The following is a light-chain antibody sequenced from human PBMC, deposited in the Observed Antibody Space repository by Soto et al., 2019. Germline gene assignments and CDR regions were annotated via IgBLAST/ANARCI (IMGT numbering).Light chain of an antibody. CDR1: QSVTSTY. Sequence: EIVLTQSPGTLSLSPGERATISCRASQSVTSTYLAWFQQKPGQAPRLLIYSASSRAPGIPDRFSGSGSGTDFTLTISRLEPEDFAVYYCQQYGSSSWTFGQGTKV. J-gene: IGKJ1*01. V-gene: IGKV3-20*01. CDR2: SAS. CDR3: QQYGSSSWT.